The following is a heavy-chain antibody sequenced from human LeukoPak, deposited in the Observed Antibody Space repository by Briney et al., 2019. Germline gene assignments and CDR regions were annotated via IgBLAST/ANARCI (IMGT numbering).Heavy chain of an antibody. CDR3: TRGSLSGSSRDY. D-gene: IGHD1-26*01. Sequence: GASVRDSCKASGYTFTGYDINWVRQATGQGLEWMGWMNPNTGDTGYSHKFQGRVTMTRDTSIDTAYMELSGLTSEDTAVYYCTRGSLSGSSRDYWGQGTLVTVSS. J-gene: IGHJ4*02. V-gene: IGHV1-8*01. CDR1: GYTFTGYD. CDR2: MNPNTGDT.